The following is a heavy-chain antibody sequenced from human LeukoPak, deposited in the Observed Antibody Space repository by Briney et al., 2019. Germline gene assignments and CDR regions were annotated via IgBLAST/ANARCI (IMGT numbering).Heavy chain of an antibody. V-gene: IGHV1-46*01. CDR2: INPSGGST. J-gene: IGHJ4*02. D-gene: IGHD3-22*01. Sequence: ASVKVSCKASGYTFTSYYMHWVRQAPGQGLEWMGIINPSGGSTSYAQKFQGRVTMTTDTSTSTAYMELRSLRSDDTAVYYCAGDVNYDSSGYSSPGYWGQGTLVTVSS. CDR3: AGDVNYDSSGYSSPGY. CDR1: GYTFTSYY.